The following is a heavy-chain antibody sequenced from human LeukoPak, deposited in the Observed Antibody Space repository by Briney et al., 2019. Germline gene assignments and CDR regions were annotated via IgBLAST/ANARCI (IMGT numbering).Heavy chain of an antibody. Sequence: PETLSLTCAVYGGSFSGYYWSWIRQPPGKGLEWIGEINHGGSTNYNPSLKSRVTISVDTSKNQFSLKLSSVTAADTAVYYCARGTYDYVWGSYRYTGPPDYWGQGTLVTVSS. V-gene: IGHV4-34*01. CDR2: INHGGST. CDR3: ARGTYDYVWGSYRYTGPPDY. CDR1: GGSFSGYY. J-gene: IGHJ4*02. D-gene: IGHD3-16*02.